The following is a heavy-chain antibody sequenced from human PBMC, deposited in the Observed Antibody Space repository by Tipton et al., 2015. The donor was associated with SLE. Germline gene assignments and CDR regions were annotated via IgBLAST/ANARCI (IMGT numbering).Heavy chain of an antibody. Sequence: QLVQSGAEVKKPGSSVKVSCKASGGTFNSYAISWVRQAPGQGLEWMGGIIPIFGTTNYAQKFQGRVTMTTDTSTSTAYMELRSLRSDDTAVYYCARYYYDSTGDCLFDYWGQGTLVTVAS. CDR2: IIPIFGTT. V-gene: IGHV1-69*06. CDR1: GGTFNSYA. CDR3: ARYYYDSTGDCLFDY. D-gene: IGHD3-22*01. J-gene: IGHJ4*02.